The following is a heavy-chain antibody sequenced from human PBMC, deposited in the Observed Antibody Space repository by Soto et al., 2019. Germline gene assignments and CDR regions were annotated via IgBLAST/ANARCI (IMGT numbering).Heavy chain of an antibody. CDR3: ARQGSNCAYYYYGMDV. CDR2: IYPGDSDT. CDR1: GYSLTSYL. J-gene: IGHJ6*02. D-gene: IGHD2-21*01. V-gene: IGHV5-51*01. Sequence: RGTLQISRQGSGYSLTSYLIAWVRQLLGTCLGWMGIIYPGDSDTRYNPSFEGQVTISSDKSNSTAYLQWSSLKASDTAMYYCARQGSNCAYYYYGMDVWGQGTTVTVSS.